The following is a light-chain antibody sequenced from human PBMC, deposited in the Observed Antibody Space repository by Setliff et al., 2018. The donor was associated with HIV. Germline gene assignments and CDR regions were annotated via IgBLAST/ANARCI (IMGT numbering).Light chain of an antibody. Sequence: SYELTQPPSVSVSPGQTARITCSGDALPKQYAYWYQQKPGQAPVLVIYKDSERPSGIPERFSGSSSGTTVTLTISGVRAEDEADYYCQSADSSGTYAFGTGTKVTVL. CDR1: ALPKQY. CDR2: KDS. V-gene: IGLV3-25*03. J-gene: IGLJ1*01. CDR3: QSADSSGTYA.